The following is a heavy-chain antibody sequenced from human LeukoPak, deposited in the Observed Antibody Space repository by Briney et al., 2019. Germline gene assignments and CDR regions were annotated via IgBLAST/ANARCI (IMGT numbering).Heavy chain of an antibody. CDR1: AFTFSDYS. Sequence: GGSLRLSCAASAFTFSDYSMNWVRQAPGKGLEWISYISGRSSTIYYADSVRGRFTISRDNAKNSMYLQMNSLRAEDTAVYYCARDRLTSGNYFFDYWGQGTLITVSS. D-gene: IGHD1-26*01. V-gene: IGHV3-48*01. CDR2: ISGRSSTI. J-gene: IGHJ4*02. CDR3: ARDRLTSGNYFFDY.